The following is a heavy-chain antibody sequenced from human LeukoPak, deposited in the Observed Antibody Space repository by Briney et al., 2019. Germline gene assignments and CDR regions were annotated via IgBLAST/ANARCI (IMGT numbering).Heavy chain of an antibody. CDR2: ISGSGIST. CDR1: GFTFSSYA. V-gene: IGHV3-23*01. J-gene: IGHJ4*02. CDR3: AKDPEAGLTGYFDF. Sequence: GGCLRLSCVASGFTFSSYAMSWVRQPLGKGLEWVSAISGSGISTYYADSVKGRFTISRDNSKNTLYLQLNGLRAEDTAIYYCAKDPEAGLTGYFDFWGQGTLVTVSS. D-gene: IGHD6-13*01.